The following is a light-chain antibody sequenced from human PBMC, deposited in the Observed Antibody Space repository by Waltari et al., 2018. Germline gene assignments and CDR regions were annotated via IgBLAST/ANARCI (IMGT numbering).Light chain of an antibody. CDR1: QTVIANY. CDR3: QQYGKSPWT. V-gene: IGKV3-20*01. Sequence: EIVLTQSPGTLSFSPGERATLSCRASQTVIANYLAWFRQRPGQAPRLLVYDASRRATGIPDRFSGSGSGTDFTLTISRLEPEDFAVYYCQQYGKSPWTFGQGTKVEIK. CDR2: DAS. J-gene: IGKJ1*01.